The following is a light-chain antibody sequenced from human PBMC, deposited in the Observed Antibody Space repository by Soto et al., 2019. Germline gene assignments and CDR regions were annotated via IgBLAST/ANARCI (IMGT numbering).Light chain of an antibody. Sequence: DIQVTPSASTVGASVGASITITCRASQDLTGWLAWYQQKAGEAPKLLIKDASSLESGVPSRFSGSASGTEFTLIISSLQPDDSATYYCQQYRSYWTFGQGTRWIS. J-gene: IGKJ1*01. V-gene: IGKV1-5*01. CDR3: QQYRSYWT. CDR1: QDLTGW. CDR2: DAS.